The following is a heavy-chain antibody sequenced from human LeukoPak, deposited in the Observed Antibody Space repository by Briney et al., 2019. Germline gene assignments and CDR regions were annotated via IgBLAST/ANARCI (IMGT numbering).Heavy chain of an antibody. CDR2: TYYRSKWYN. D-gene: IGHD5-12*01. V-gene: IGHV6-1*01. CDR3: ARDPTKRDAFDI. Sequence: SQTLSLTCAISGDSFSSNSAAWNWIRQSPSRGLEWLGGTYYRSKWYNDYAVSVKSRITINPDTSKNQYSLQLNSVTPEDTAVYYCARDPTKRDAFDIWGQGTMVTVSS. CDR1: GDSFSSNSAA. J-gene: IGHJ3*02.